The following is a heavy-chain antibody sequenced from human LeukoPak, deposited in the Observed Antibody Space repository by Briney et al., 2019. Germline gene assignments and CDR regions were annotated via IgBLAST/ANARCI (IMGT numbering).Heavy chain of an antibody. CDR3: AKDSGRLWFGESPFDY. J-gene: IGHJ4*02. CDR2: ISYDGSNK. V-gene: IGHV3-30*18. CDR1: GFTFSSYG. Sequence: GGSLRLSCAASGFTFSSYGMHWVRQAPGKGLEWVAVISYDGSNKYYADSVKGRFTISRDNSKNTLYLQMNSLRAEDAAVYYCAKDSGRLWFGESPFDYWAREPWSPSPQ. D-gene: IGHD3-10*01.